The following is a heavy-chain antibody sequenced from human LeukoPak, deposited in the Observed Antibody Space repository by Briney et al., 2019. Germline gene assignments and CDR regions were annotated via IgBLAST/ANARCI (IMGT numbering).Heavy chain of an antibody. J-gene: IGHJ4*02. D-gene: IGHD3-10*01. CDR2: IYHSGST. CDR1: GGSISSGGYS. CDR3: ARGGMVRGVQFDY. V-gene: IGHV4-30-2*01. Sequence: SQTLSPTCAVSGGSISSGGYSWSWIGQPPGKGLEWIGYIYHSGSTYYNPSLKSRVTISVDRSKNQFSLKLSSVTAADTAVYYCARGGMVRGVQFDYWGQGTLVTVSS.